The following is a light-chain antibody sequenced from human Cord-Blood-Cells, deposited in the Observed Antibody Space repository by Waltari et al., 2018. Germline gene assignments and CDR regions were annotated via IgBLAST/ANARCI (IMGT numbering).Light chain of an antibody. V-gene: IGLV1-44*01. Sequence: QSVLTQPPSASGTPGQRVTISCSGSSSNIGSNTVNWYQQLPGTAPKLLFYSNNQRPSGVPDRFSGSNSGTSASLAISGLQSEDEADYYCAAWDDSLNGPVFGGGTKLTVL. J-gene: IGLJ3*02. CDR1: SSNIGSNT. CDR2: SNN. CDR3: AAWDDSLNGPV.